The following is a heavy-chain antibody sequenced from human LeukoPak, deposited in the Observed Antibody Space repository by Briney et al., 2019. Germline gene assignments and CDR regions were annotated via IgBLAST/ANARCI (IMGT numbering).Heavy chain of an antibody. CDR2: ISSSSSYI. J-gene: IGHJ4*02. V-gene: IGHV3-21*01. CDR1: GFTFSSYS. D-gene: IGHD3/OR15-3a*01. CDR3: ARAGANGGSRWYCDF. Sequence: KPGGSLRLSCAASGFTFSSYSMNWVRQAPGKGLEWVSSISSSSSYIYYADSVKGRFTISRDNAKNSLYLQMNSLRVEDTAVYYCARAGANGGSRWYCDFWGQGTLVTVSS.